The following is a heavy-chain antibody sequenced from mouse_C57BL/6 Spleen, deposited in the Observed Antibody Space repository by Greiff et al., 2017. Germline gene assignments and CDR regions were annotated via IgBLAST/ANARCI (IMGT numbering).Heavy chain of an antibody. CDR3: ARGRVVADYYAMDY. J-gene: IGHJ4*01. CDR1: GYTFTNYW. CDR2: IYPGGGYT. Sequence: VQLQQSGAELVRPGTSVKMSCKASGYTFTNYWIGWAKQRPGHGLEWIGDIYPGGGYTNYNEKFKGKATLTADKSSRPAYMQFSSLTSEDSAIYYCARGRVVADYYAMDYWGQGTSVTVSS. D-gene: IGHD1-1*01. V-gene: IGHV1-63*01.